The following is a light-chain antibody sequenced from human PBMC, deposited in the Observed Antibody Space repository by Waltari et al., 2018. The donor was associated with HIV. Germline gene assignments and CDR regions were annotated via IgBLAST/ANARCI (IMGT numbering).Light chain of an antibody. CDR3: QQRSAWPLT. V-gene: IGKV3-11*01. CDR1: QDISSH. Sequence: EIVLTQSPATLSLSPGERATLSCRASQDISSHLAWFQQKPGQAPRLLIYDTSNRATGIPSRCSGSGSGTDFTLTISSLEPEDFAVYHCQQRSAWPLTFGPGTKVDIK. CDR2: DTS. J-gene: IGKJ3*01.